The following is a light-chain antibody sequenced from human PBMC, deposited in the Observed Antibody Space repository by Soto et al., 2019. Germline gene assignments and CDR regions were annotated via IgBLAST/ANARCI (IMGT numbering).Light chain of an antibody. CDR1: SEHSGYA. J-gene: IGLJ2*01. Sequence: QPVLTQAPSASASQGASVRLTCTLSSEHSGYAIAWHQQQPEKGPRFLMKVNSDGSHSKGDGTPDRFSGSSSGAERYLTISSLQSEDEADYYCQTWGTGIHVVFGGGTKVTVL. CDR2: VNSDGSH. V-gene: IGLV4-69*02. CDR3: QTWGTGIHVV.